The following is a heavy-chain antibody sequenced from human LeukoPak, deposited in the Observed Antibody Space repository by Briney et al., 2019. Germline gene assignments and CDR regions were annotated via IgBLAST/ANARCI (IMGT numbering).Heavy chain of an antibody. CDR1: GGTFSSYA. Sequence: GASVKVSCKASGGTFSSYAISWVRQAPGQGLEWMGGIIPIFGTANYAQKFQGRVTITTDESTSTAYMELSSLRSEDTAVYYCARSTNTAMVLYYYYYMDVWGKGTTVTVSS. CDR3: ARSTNTAMVLYYYYYMDV. J-gene: IGHJ6*03. V-gene: IGHV1-69*05. D-gene: IGHD5-18*01. CDR2: IIPIFGTA.